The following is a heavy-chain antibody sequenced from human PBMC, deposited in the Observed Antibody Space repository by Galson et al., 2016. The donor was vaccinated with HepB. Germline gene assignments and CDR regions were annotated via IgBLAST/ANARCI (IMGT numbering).Heavy chain of an antibody. V-gene: IGHV1-3*01. CDR2: INAGNGDT. Sequence: SVKVSCKASGYNFITYGMHWERQAPGQRLEWMGWINAGNGDTIYAQKFQGRVTFTRDTSANTVYLDLSSLTSEDTAIYYCVRDEVPGPYYFEYWGQGILVTVSS. D-gene: IGHD3-16*01. CDR1: GYNFITYG. CDR3: VRDEVPGPYYFEY. J-gene: IGHJ4*02.